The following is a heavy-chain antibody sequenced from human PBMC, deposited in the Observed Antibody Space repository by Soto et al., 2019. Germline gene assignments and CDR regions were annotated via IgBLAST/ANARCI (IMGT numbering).Heavy chain of an antibody. CDR3: ARKGVAFDY. D-gene: IGHD3-3*01. CDR1: GFTFSSYS. V-gene: IGHV3-48*02. CDR2: ISTTSSSI. Sequence: PXGSLKLSCAASGFTFSSYSMNWVRQAPGKGLDWISYISTTSSSIYYADSVKGRFTISRDNAKNSLFLQMNSLRDEDTAVYYCARKGVAFDYWGQGALVTVSS. J-gene: IGHJ4*02.